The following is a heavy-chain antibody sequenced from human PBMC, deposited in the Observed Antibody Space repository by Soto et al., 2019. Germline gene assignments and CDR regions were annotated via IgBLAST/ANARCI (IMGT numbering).Heavy chain of an antibody. V-gene: IGHV1-69*01. CDR1: GGTFSSYA. CDR2: IIPIFGTA. CDR3: VSWGERPGAFDI. J-gene: IGHJ3*02. D-gene: IGHD3-16*01. Sequence: QVQLVQSGAEVKKPGSSVKVSCKASGGTFSSYAISWVRQAPGQGLEWMGGIIPIFGTANYAQKFQGRVTSTADESTSTAYMELSSLRSEDTAVYYCVSWGERPGAFDIWGQGTMVTVSS.